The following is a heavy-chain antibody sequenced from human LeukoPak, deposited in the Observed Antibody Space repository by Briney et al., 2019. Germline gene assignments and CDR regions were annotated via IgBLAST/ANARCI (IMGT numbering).Heavy chain of an antibody. V-gene: IGHV4-61*02. Sequence: PSETLSLTCTVSGGSISSGSYYWSWIRQPAGKGLEWIGRIYTSGSTNYNPSLKSRVTISVDTSKNQFSLKLSSVTAADTAVYYCARHWTLLGSWSDWGQGTLVTVSS. J-gene: IGHJ4*02. CDR2: IYTSGST. CDR1: GGSISSGSYY. CDR3: ARHWTLLGSWSD. D-gene: IGHD6-13*01.